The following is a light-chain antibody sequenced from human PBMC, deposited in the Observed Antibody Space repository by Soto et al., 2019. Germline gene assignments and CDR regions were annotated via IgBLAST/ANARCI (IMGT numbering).Light chain of an antibody. CDR3: LYYNNWPLT. Sequence: IVMTPSPATLAGSPRRTAPLSCRASQSVSNNLAWYQQKPGQAPRLLIYAASTMLTSIPARFSGSRSGTEFTLTISRLQSEDFAVYYCLYYNNWPLTFGEGTKVDIK. CDR2: AAS. CDR1: QSVSNN. J-gene: IGKJ4*01. V-gene: IGKV3-15*01.